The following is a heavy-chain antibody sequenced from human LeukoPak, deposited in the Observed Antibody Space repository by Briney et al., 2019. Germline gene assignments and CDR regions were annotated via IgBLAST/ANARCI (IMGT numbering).Heavy chain of an antibody. J-gene: IGHJ4*02. Sequence: GGSLRLSCAASGFTFSSAWMSWVRQAPGKGLEWVGRIKSKIDGETTDYAEPVKGRFTISRDDLNDTLYLQMNSLKIEDTAVYYCSLSALSSGYDYWGQGTLVTVSS. D-gene: IGHD3-22*01. CDR1: GFTFSSAW. CDR3: SLSALSSGYDY. V-gene: IGHV3-15*01. CDR2: IKSKIDGETT.